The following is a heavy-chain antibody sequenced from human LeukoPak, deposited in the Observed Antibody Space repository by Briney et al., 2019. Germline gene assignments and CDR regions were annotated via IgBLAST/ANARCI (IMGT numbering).Heavy chain of an antibody. CDR2: VTGSGANS. J-gene: IGHJ4*02. CDR3: AKSDYGYYFDS. V-gene: IGHV3-23*01. D-gene: IGHD4-17*01. CDR1: GFPFSTYA. Sequence: GGSLRLSCAASGFPFSTYAVNWVRQAPGKGLEWVSAVTGSGANSYYADSVKGRFTVSRDNFKNMVYLQMSSLRAEDTALYYCAKSDYGYYFDSWGQGTLVTVSS.